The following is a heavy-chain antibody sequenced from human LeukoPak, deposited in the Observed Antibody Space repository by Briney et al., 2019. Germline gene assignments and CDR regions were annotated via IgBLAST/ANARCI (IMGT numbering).Heavy chain of an antibody. J-gene: IGHJ4*02. CDR1: GFSFSSFY. CDR3: ARDWGASNYFDY. CDR2: ISPNGGST. Sequence: ASVKVSCKTSGFSFSSFYIHWVRQGPGQGLEWVGLISPNGGSTRLAQKFQGRVTMTSDMATSTVYMELSSLRSEDAAVYYCARDWGASNYFDYWGQGSLITVSS. V-gene: IGHV1-46*01. D-gene: IGHD7-27*01.